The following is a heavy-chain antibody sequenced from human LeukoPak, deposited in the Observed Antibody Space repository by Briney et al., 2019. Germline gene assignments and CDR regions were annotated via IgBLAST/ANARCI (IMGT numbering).Heavy chain of an antibody. CDR3: ARSAAGTEFDY. D-gene: IGHD6-13*01. Sequence: GGSLRLSCAASGFTFSSYDMHWVRQATGKGLEWVSAIGTAGDTYYPGSVKDRFTISRENAKNSLYLQMNSLRAGDTAVYYCARSAAGTEFDYWGQGTLVTVSS. CDR2: IGTAGDT. V-gene: IGHV3-13*01. J-gene: IGHJ4*02. CDR1: GFTFSSYD.